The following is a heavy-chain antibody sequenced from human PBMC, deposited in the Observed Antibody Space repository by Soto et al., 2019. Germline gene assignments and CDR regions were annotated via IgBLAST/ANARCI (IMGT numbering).Heavy chain of an antibody. V-gene: IGHV4-39*01. J-gene: IGHJ3*02. Sequence: QLQLQESGPGLVKPSETLSLTCTVSGGSISSGSYYWGWIRQPPGKGLEWIGSIYYSGSTYYNPSLKSRVTISVDTSKNQFSLKLSSVTAADTAVYYCARHECSGGSCYSPDAFDIWGQETMVTVSS. CDR3: ARHECSGGSCYSPDAFDI. D-gene: IGHD2-15*01. CDR2: IYYSGST. CDR1: GGSISSGSYY.